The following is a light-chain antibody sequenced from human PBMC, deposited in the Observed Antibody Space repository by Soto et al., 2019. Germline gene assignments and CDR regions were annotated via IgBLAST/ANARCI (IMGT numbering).Light chain of an antibody. CDR2: DAS. CDR1: HDIRKY. CDR3: QKSDTHPLT. V-gene: IGKV1-33*01. Sequence: DLQMTQSPSSLSASVGDRVSITCQASHDIRKYLNWYQHKPGKAPKLLIHDASNLQSGVPSRFRGSGSGTDFTVTISSLQTEDVATYYCQKSDTHPLTFGGGTKVEMK. J-gene: IGKJ4*01.